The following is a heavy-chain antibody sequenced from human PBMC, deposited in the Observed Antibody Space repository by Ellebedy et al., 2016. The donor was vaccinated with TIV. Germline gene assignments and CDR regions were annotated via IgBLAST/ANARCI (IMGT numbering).Heavy chain of an antibody. CDR3: ASRSSAWVPLDY. CDR2: ISYSGRI. V-gene: IGHV4-39*01. D-gene: IGHD3-10*01. J-gene: IGHJ4*02. Sequence: SETLSLXCTVSGVSISSGSYFWDWIRQPPGQGLEWIGNISYSGRISYNPSLKSRLTMSVDTSKNQFSLKLTSVTAADTAVYFCASRSSAWVPLDYWGRGTLVTVSS. CDR1: GVSISSGSYF.